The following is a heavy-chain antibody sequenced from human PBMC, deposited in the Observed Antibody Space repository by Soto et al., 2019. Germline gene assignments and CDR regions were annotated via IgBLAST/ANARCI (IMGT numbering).Heavy chain of an antibody. CDR2: TRSKAYGGTT. CDR1: GFTLGDYA. Sequence: GGSLRLSCTASGFTLGDYAMSWFRQAPGKGLEWVGFTRSKAYGGTTEYAASVKGRFTISRDDSKSIAYLQMNSLKTEDTAVYYCTRRYYGSGSRLYGMDVWGQGTTVTVSS. D-gene: IGHD3-10*01. CDR3: TRRYYGSGSRLYGMDV. J-gene: IGHJ6*02. V-gene: IGHV3-49*03.